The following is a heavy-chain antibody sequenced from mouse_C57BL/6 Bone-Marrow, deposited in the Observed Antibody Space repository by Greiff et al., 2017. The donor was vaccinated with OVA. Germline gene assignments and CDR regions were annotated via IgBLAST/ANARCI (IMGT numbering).Heavy chain of an antibody. J-gene: IGHJ4*01. CDR1: GYTFTDYN. Sequence: EVQLQQSGPELVKPGASVKIPCKASGYTFTDYNMDWVKQSHGKSLEWIGDINPNNGGTIYNQKFKGKATLTVDKSSSTAYMELRSLTSEDTAVYYCARGAFYYAMDYGGQGTSVTVSS. V-gene: IGHV1-18*01. CDR2: INPNNGGT. CDR3: ARGAFYYAMDY.